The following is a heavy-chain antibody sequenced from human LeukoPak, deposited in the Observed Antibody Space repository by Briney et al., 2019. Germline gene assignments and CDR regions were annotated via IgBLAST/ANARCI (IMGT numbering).Heavy chain of an antibody. V-gene: IGHV1-18*04. D-gene: IGHD5-18*01. CDR2: ISAYNGNT. CDR3: ARDRAGYSYGPTWPIDY. Sequence: GASVKVSCKASGYTFTSYGISWVRQAPGQGLEWMGWISAYNGNTNYAQKLQGRVTMTTDTSTSTAYMELRSLRSDDTAAYYCARDRAGYSYGPTWPIDYLGQGTLVTVSS. CDR1: GYTFTSYG. J-gene: IGHJ4*02.